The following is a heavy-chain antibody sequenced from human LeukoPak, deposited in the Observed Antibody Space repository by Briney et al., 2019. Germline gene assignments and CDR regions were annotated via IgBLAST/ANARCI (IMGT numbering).Heavy chain of an antibody. CDR1: GGSISSGGYS. CDR2: IYHSGST. D-gene: IGHD6-6*01. V-gene: IGHV4-30-2*01. Sequence: SETLSLTCAVSGGSISSGGYSWSWIRQPPGKGLEWIGYIYHSGSTYYNPSLKSRVTISVDRSKNQFSLKLSSVTAADTAVYYCARTSIAARRANAYDIWGQGTMVTVSS. J-gene: IGHJ3*02. CDR3: ARTSIAARRANAYDI.